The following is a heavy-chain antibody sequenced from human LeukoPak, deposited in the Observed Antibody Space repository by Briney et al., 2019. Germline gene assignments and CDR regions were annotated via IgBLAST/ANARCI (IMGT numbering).Heavy chain of an antibody. CDR3: AKGLKQWLGHYYYYMDV. D-gene: IGHD6-19*01. J-gene: IGHJ6*03. Sequence: GGSLRLSCAASGFTFSSYAMSWVRQAPGKGLEWVSAISGSGGSTYYADSVKGRFTISRDNSKNTLYLQMNSLRAEDTAVYYCAKGLKQWLGHYYYYMDVWGKGTTVTVSS. CDR2: ISGSGGST. V-gene: IGHV3-23*01. CDR1: GFTFSSYA.